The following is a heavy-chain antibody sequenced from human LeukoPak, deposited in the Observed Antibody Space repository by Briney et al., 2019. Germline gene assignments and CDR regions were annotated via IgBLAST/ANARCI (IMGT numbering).Heavy chain of an antibody. CDR1: GFTFSRYP. J-gene: IGHJ4*02. D-gene: IGHD3-10*02. Sequence: AGSLRLSCAASGFTFSRYPMTWVRQAPGKGLQWVSPISGSGGSTYYADSVKGRFTISRDNSKNTLFLQVNSLRAEDAAVYYCAKYSVFRETPRGHFDSWGQGTLVTVSS. V-gene: IGHV3-23*01. CDR2: ISGSGGST. CDR3: AKYSVFRETPRGHFDS.